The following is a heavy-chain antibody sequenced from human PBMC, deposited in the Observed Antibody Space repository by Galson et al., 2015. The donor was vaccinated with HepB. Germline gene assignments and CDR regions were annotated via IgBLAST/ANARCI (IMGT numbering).Heavy chain of an antibody. CDR3: ARDSSGNNWFDP. Sequence: SCKASGGTFSSYAISWVRQAPGQGLEWMGGIIPIFGTANYAQKFQGRVTITADESTSTAYMELSSLRSEDTAVYYCARDSSGNNWFDPWGQGTLVTVSS. V-gene: IGHV1-69*01. J-gene: IGHJ5*02. D-gene: IGHD3-22*01. CDR2: IIPIFGTA. CDR1: GGTFSSYA.